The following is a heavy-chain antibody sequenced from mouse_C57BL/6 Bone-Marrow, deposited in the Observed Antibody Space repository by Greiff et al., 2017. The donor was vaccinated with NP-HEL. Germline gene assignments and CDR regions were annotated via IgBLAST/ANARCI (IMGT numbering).Heavy chain of an antibody. D-gene: IGHD2-3*01. CDR1: GFTFSDFY. J-gene: IGHJ1*03. CDR2: SRNKANDYTT. CDR3: ARGYYVWYFDV. Sequence: EVKVVESGGGLVQSGRSLRLSCATSGFTFSDFYMEWVRQAPGKGLEWIAASRNKANDYTTEYSASVKGRFIVSRDTSQSILYLQMNALRAEDTAIYYCARGYYVWYFDVWGTGTTVTVSS. V-gene: IGHV7-1*01.